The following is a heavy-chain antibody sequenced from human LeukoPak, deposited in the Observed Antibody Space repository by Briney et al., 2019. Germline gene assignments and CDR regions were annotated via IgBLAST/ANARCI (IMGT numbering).Heavy chain of an antibody. D-gene: IGHD4-23*01. V-gene: IGHV1-69*01. Sequence: SVKVSCKASGGTFSSYAISWVRQAPGQGLAWMGWIIPIFGTANYAQKFQGRVTITADESTSTAYMELSSLRSEDTAVYYCARAGVGSYGGNYFDYWGQGTLVTVSS. CDR1: GGTFSSYA. CDR2: IIPIFGTA. J-gene: IGHJ4*02. CDR3: ARAGVGSYGGNYFDY.